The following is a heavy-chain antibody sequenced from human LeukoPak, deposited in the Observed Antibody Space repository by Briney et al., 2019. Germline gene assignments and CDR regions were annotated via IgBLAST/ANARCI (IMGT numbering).Heavy chain of an antibody. CDR3: ARAEGTQQWLPWDRGTWFDP. CDR1: GYSFNTYW. D-gene: IGHD6-19*01. Sequence: KRGESLKISCKTSGYSFNTYWIAWVRQMPGKGLEWMGIIYPGDSDTRYSPSFQGQVTISADKSISTAYLQWSSLKASDTAMYYCARAEGTQQWLPWDRGTWFDPWGQGTLVTVSS. V-gene: IGHV5-51*01. J-gene: IGHJ5*02. CDR2: IYPGDSDT.